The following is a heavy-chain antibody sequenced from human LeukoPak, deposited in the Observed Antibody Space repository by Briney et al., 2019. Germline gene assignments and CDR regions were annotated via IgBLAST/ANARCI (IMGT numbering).Heavy chain of an antibody. CDR2: INPNSGGT. CDR1: GYTFTGYY. V-gene: IGHV1-2*02. D-gene: IGHD5-12*01. CDR3: ARDGYSGYDDSRMEFDY. J-gene: IGHJ4*02. Sequence: GASVKVSCKASGYTFTGYYMHWVRQAPGQGLEWMGWINPNSGGTNYAQKFQGRVTMTRDTSISTAYMELSRLRSDDTAVYYCARDGYSGYDDSRMEFDYWGQGTLVTVSS.